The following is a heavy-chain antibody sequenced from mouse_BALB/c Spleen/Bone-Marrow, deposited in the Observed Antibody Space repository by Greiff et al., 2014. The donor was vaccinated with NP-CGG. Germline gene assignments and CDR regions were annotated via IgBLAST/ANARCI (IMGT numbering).Heavy chain of an antibody. V-gene: IGHV1-81*01. CDR3: ARSRVPYFALDY. CDR2: IYPGSGDT. Sequence: QVQLQQSGPESVKPGASVKMSCTASGFTFTDYVINWVKQRTGQGLEWIGEIYPGSGDTHYNEKFKAKATLTADKSSNTVHMQLSSLTSEDSVVYFCARSRVPYFALDYWGQGTSVTVSP. J-gene: IGHJ4*01. CDR1: GFTFTDYV.